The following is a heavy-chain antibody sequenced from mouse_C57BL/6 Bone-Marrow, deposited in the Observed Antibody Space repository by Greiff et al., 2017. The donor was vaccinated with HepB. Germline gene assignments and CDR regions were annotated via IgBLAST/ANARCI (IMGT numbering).Heavy chain of an antibody. D-gene: IGHD2-4*01. CDR1: GFNIKDDY. Sequence: VQLQQSGAELVRPGASVKLSCTASGFNIKDDYMHWVKQRPEQGLEWIGWIDPENGDTEYASKFQGKATITADTSSNTAYLQLSSLTSEDTAVYYCTTIPGGDYSWIAYWGQGTLVTVSA. CDR3: TTIPGGDYSWIAY. CDR2: IDPENGDT. J-gene: IGHJ3*01. V-gene: IGHV14-4*01.